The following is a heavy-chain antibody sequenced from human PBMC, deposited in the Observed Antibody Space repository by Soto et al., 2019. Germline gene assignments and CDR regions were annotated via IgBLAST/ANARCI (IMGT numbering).Heavy chain of an antibody. D-gene: IGHD1-26*01. J-gene: IGHJ4*02. CDR2: TFYTGTT. CDR1: GGSISSGDYY. Sequence: SETLSLTCTVSGGSISSGDYYWSWIRQPPGKGLEWIGYTFYTGTTYYNPSLKSRLTISVDTSKNQFSLKLSSVTAADTAVYFCARTAHSGGYYFDYWGLGTLVTVS. V-gene: IGHV4-30-4*01. CDR3: ARTAHSGGYYFDY.